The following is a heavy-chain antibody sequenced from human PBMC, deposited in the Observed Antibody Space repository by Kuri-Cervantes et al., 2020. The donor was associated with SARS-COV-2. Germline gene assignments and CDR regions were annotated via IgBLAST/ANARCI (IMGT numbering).Heavy chain of an antibody. CDR2: IWYDGSNK. CDR3: ARETPEYSSSWFDF. J-gene: IGHJ4*02. Sequence: GESLKISCAASGFTFSSYGMHWVRQAPGKGLEWVAVIWYDGSNKYYADSVKGRFTISRDNSKNTLYLQMNSLRPEDTAVYYCARETPEYSSSWFDFWGQGSLVTVSS. V-gene: IGHV3-33*01. CDR1: GFTFSSYG. D-gene: IGHD6-13*01.